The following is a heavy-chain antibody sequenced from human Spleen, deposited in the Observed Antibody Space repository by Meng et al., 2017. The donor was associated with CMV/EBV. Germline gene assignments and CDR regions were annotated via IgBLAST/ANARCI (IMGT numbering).Heavy chain of an antibody. D-gene: IGHD4-17*01. V-gene: IGHV3-9*01. J-gene: IGHJ4*02. CDR3: ARDQYATVSTRGAFDY. CDR1: GFTFDDYA. CDR2: ISWNSGSI. Sequence: SLKISCAASGFTFDDYAMHWVRQAPGKGLEWVSGISWNSGSIGYADSVKGRFTISRDNAKNSLYLQMNSLRPEDSAVYYCARDQYATVSTRGAFDYWGQGTLVTVSS.